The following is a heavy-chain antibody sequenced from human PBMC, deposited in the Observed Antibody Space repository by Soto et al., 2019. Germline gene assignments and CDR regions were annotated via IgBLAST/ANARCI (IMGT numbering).Heavy chain of an antibody. V-gene: IGHV3-23*01. CDR1: GFTFSSFA. CDR2: ISGGGIT. J-gene: IGHJ5*01. D-gene: IGHD3-16*01. CDR3: AKGANYVGLFDS. Sequence: EVQLFESGGGLVQPGGSLRLSCAASGFTFSSFAMSWVRQATGKGLEWVSVISGGGITHYSNSVKGRFTIYRDNSKNMVYLEMTTLRAEDTALYYCAKGANYVGLFDSWGQGTLVTVST.